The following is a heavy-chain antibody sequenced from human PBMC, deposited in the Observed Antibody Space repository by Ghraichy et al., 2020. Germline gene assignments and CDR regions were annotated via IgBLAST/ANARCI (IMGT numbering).Heavy chain of an antibody. V-gene: IGHV3-30*02. Sequence: GGSLRLSCAASGFTFSSYGMHWVRQAPGKGLEWVAFIRYDGSNKYYADSVKGRFTISRDNSKNTLYLQMNSLRAEDTAVYYCAKGHPDYGDYANYGMDVWGQGTTVTVSS. CDR2: IRYDGSNK. J-gene: IGHJ6*02. D-gene: IGHD4-17*01. CDR3: AKGHPDYGDYANYGMDV. CDR1: GFTFSSYG.